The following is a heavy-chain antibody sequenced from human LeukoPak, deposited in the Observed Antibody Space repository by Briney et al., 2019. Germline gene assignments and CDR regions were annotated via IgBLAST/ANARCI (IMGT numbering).Heavy chain of an antibody. V-gene: IGHV3-23*01. CDR1: GFIFSSYV. CDR3: AKLNLGEMAYFDS. J-gene: IGHJ4*02. CDR2: ISVGGGDT. Sequence: GGSLRLSCAASGFIFSSYVMGWVRQAPGKGLEWVSSISVGGGDTFPSDSVKGRFTITRENSKNTLYLQMTGLRVEDTAVYFCAKLNLGEMAYFDSWGQGTLVTVSS. D-gene: IGHD3-16*01.